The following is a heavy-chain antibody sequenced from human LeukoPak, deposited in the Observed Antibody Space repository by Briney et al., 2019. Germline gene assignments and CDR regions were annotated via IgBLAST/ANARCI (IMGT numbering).Heavy chain of an antibody. CDR1: GFTFSSYG. Sequence: GRSLRLSCAASGFTFSSYGMHWVRQAPGKGLEWVAVIWYDGSNKYYADSVKGRFTISRDNSKNTLYLQMNSLRAEDTAVYYCAREFDWEPLGAVDYWGQGTLVTVSS. J-gene: IGHJ4*02. V-gene: IGHV3-33*01. CDR2: IWYDGSNK. D-gene: IGHD1-26*01. CDR3: AREFDWEPLGAVDY.